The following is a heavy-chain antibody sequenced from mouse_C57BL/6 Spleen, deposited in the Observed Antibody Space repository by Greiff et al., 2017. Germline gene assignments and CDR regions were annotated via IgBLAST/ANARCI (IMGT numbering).Heavy chain of an antibody. D-gene: IGHD1-1*01. Sequence: QVQLQQPGAELVKPGASVKMSCKASGYTFTSYWITWVKQRPGQGLEWIGDIYPGSGRTNYNEKFKSKATLTVDTSSSTAYMQLSSLTSEDSAVYYCARSPYYYGSRDYAMDYWGQGTSVTVSS. CDR2: IYPGSGRT. CDR3: ARSPYYYGSRDYAMDY. CDR1: GYTFTSYW. J-gene: IGHJ4*01. V-gene: IGHV1-55*01.